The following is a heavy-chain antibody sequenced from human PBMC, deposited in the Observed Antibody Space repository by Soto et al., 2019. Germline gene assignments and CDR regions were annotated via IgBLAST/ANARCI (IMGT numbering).Heavy chain of an antibody. V-gene: IGHV4-31*03. CDR2: FYYSGST. Sequence: SETLSLTCTVSGGSISSGGYYWSWIRQHPGKGLEWIGYFYYSGSTYYNPSLKSRVTISVDTSKNQFSLKPSSVTAADTAVYYCARALYCSSTSCYAYNWFDPWGQGTLVTVSS. CDR1: GGSISSGGYY. CDR3: ARALYCSSTSCYAYNWFDP. D-gene: IGHD2-2*01. J-gene: IGHJ5*02.